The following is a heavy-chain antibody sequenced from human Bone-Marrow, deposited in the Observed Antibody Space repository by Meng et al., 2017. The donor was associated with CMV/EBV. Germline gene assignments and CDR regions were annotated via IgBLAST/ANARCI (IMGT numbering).Heavy chain of an antibody. CDR1: GFTFSSYS. V-gene: IGHV3-21*01. CDR2: ISSSSSYI. D-gene: IGHD2-8*01. J-gene: IGHJ3*02. CDR3: ARDPSGVRGSNAAFDI. Sequence: GGSLRLSCAASGFTFSSYSMNWVRQAPGKGLEWVSSISSSSSYIYYADSVKGRFTISRDNAKNSLYLQVDSLSAEDTAVYYCARDPSGVRGSNAAFDIWGQGTLVTVS.